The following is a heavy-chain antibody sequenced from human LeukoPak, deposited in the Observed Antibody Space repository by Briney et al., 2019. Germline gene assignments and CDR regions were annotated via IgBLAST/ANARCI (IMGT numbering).Heavy chain of an antibody. J-gene: IGHJ3*02. D-gene: IGHD5-24*01. V-gene: IGHV1-18*01. Sequence: ASVKVSCKASGYTFTSYGISWVRQAPGQGLEWMGWISAYNGNTDYAQKLQGRVTMTTDTSTSTAYMELRSLRSDDTAVYYCARDKRGRWLQGAFDIWGQGTMVTVSS. CDR1: GYTFTSYG. CDR3: ARDKRGRWLQGAFDI. CDR2: ISAYNGNT.